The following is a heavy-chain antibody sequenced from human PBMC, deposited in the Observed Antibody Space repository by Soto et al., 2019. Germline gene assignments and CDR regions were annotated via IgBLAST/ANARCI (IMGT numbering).Heavy chain of an antibody. Sequence: GGSMRFSCAASGLTFRSHSMNWVRQAPGKGLEWVSDIGGGSGTTYYAGSVKGRFTISRDNSKNTLYLQMNSLRAEDTAVYYCAKDLGCSGGSCYGAFDIWGQGTMVTVSS. D-gene: IGHD2-15*01. CDR1: GLTFRSHS. V-gene: IGHV3-23*01. CDR2: IGGGSGTT. J-gene: IGHJ3*02. CDR3: AKDLGCSGGSCYGAFDI.